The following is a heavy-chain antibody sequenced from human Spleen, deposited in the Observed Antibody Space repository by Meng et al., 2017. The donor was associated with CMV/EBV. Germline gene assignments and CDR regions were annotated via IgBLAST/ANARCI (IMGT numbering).Heavy chain of an antibody. V-gene: IGHV4-59*01. Sequence: SETLSLTCTVSRDSISSYYWSWIRQPTGKGLEWIGYIYYSGSTNYNPSLKSRVSISVDTSKNQLSLRLNSVTAADTAVYYCARSGLLRFHYFDYWGQGALVTVSS. J-gene: IGHJ4*02. CDR2: IYYSGST. D-gene: IGHD2-15*01. CDR3: ARSGLLRFHYFDY. CDR1: RDSISSYY.